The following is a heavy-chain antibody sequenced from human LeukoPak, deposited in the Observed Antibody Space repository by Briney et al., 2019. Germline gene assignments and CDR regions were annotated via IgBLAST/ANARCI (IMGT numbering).Heavy chain of an antibody. CDR2: MNPNSGNT. Sequence: ASVKVSCKASGGTFSSYAISWVRQAPGQGLEWMGWMNPNSGNTGYAQKFQGRVTITRNTSISTAYMELSSLRSEDTAVYYCARASVGSGWYYYYYMDVWGKGTTVTVSS. D-gene: IGHD6-19*01. J-gene: IGHJ6*03. CDR3: ARASVGSGWYYYYYMDV. V-gene: IGHV1-8*03. CDR1: GGTFSSYA.